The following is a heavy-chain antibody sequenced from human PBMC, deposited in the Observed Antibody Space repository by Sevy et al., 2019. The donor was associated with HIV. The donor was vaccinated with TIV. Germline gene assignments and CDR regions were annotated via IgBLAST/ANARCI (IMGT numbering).Heavy chain of an antibody. CDR1: GFTFSSYG. CDR3: ARDLEFYDYGDYGPAFMPDY. J-gene: IGHJ4*02. D-gene: IGHD3-16*01. CDR2: IWFDGSNT. V-gene: IGHV3-33*01. Sequence: GGSLRLSCAASGFTFSSYGMHWVRQAPGKGLEWVAVIWFDGSNTYYADSVKGRFTNSRDIAKNTLHLQRNSLRAEDMAVYYCARDLEFYDYGDYGPAFMPDYWGQGTLVTVSS.